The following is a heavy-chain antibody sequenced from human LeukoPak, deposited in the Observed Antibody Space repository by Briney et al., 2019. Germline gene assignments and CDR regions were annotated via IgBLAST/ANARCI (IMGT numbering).Heavy chain of an antibody. CDR3: AKDSRGYGGSDLDY. Sequence: PGGSLRLSCAASGFTFSSYAMSWVRQAPGKGLEWVSAISGSGTGTYYADSVKRRFTIFRDNSKNTLYLQMNSLRAEDTAVYYCAKDSRGYGGSDLDYWGQGTLVTVSS. CDR2: ISGSGTGT. CDR1: GFTFSSYA. D-gene: IGHD5-12*01. J-gene: IGHJ4*02. V-gene: IGHV3-23*01.